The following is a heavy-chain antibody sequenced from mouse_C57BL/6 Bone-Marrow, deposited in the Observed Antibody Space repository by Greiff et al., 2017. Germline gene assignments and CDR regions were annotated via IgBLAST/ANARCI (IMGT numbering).Heavy chain of an antibody. Sequence: EVQRVESGPGLVKPSQSLSLTCSVTGYSITSGYYWNWIRQFPGNKLEWMGYISYDGSNNYNPSLKNRISITRDTSKNQFFLKLNSVTTEDTATYYCARDGYYGLDWYFDVWGTGTTVTVSS. CDR2: ISYDGSN. CDR1: GYSITSGYY. CDR3: ARDGYYGLDWYFDV. V-gene: IGHV3-6*01. J-gene: IGHJ1*03. D-gene: IGHD2-3*01.